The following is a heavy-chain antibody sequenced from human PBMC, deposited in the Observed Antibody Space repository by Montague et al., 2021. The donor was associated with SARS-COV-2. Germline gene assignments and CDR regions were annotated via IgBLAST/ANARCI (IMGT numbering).Heavy chain of an antibody. D-gene: IGHD3-9*01. CDR2: ISYSGST. CDR1: GGSISSYY. CDR3: ARHALGYFDWLNEGYFDY. V-gene: IGHV4-59*08. J-gene: IGHJ4*02. Sequence: SETLSLTCTVSGGSISSYYWSWIRQPPGRGLQWIGYISYSGSTNYNPSLKSRVTIPVDTSKNQFSLKLSSVTAADTAVYYCARHALGYFDWLNEGYFDYWGQGTLVTVSS.